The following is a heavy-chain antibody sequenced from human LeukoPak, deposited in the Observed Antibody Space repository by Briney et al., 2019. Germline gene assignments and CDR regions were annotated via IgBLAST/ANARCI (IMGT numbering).Heavy chain of an antibody. CDR2: ISSSSSYI. Sequence: GGSLRLSCAASGLTFSSYSMNWLRQAPGKGLEWVSSISSSSSYIYYTDSVKGRFTISRDNAKNSLYLQMNSLRAEDTAVYYCARDWGYYYYYGMDVWGQGTTVTVSS. J-gene: IGHJ6*02. CDR1: GLTFSSYS. CDR3: ARDWGYYYYYGMDV. V-gene: IGHV3-21*01. D-gene: IGHD3-16*01.